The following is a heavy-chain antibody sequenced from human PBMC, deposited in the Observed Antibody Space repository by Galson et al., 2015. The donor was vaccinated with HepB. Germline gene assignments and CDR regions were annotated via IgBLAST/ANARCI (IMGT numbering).Heavy chain of an antibody. CDR3: AREGSTGYKSPYDWYFDL. D-gene: IGHD6-13*01. J-gene: IGHJ2*01. CDR1: GFTFSRYN. V-gene: IGHV3-21*01. Sequence: SLRLSCAASGFTFSRYNMNWVRQAPGTGLEWVSSLTTSSSYIYYADPMTGRFTISRDNAKNSLYLQMRSLRAEDTAVYYCAREGSTGYKSPYDWYFDLWGRGTLVTVSS. CDR2: LTTSSSYI.